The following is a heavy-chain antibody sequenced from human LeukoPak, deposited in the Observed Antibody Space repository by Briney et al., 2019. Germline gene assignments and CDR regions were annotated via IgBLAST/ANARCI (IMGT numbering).Heavy chain of an antibody. J-gene: IGHJ4*02. D-gene: IGHD6-19*01. Sequence: GGSLRLSCAASGFTSSSYGMHWVRQAPGKGLEWVAVISYDGSNKYYADSVKGRFTISRDNSKNTLYLQMNSLRAEDTAVYYCAKDDRDYSGWLIPLDYWGQGTLVTVSS. CDR2: ISYDGSNK. V-gene: IGHV3-30*18. CDR3: AKDDRDYSGWLIPLDY. CDR1: GFTSSSYG.